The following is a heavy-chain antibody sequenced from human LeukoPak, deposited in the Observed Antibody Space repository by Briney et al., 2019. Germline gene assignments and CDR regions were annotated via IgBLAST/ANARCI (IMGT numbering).Heavy chain of an antibody. D-gene: IGHD6-13*01. CDR3: ARDRRQLVQGGHYYFDY. CDR1: GYTFTGYY. V-gene: IGHV1-2*06. J-gene: IGHJ4*02. Sequence: ASVKVSCKASGYTFTGYYMHWVRQAPGQGLEWMGRINPNSGGTNYAQKFQGRVTMTRDTSISTAYMELSRLRSDDTAVYYCARDRRQLVQGGHYYFDYWGQGTLVTVSS. CDR2: INPNSGGT.